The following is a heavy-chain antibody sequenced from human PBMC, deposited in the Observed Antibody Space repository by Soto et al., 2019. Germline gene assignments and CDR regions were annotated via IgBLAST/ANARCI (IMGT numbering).Heavy chain of an antibody. CDR1: GFTFSSYA. J-gene: IGHJ6*02. D-gene: IGHD3-3*01. V-gene: IGHV3-23*01. Sequence: GGSLRLSCAASGFTFSSYALRWVRQAPGKGLEWVSAISGSGGSTYYADSVKGRFTISRDNSKNTLYLQMNSLRAEDTAVYYCAKDLLDRTIFGVVPTYGMDVWGQGTTVTVSS. CDR3: AKDLLDRTIFGVVPTYGMDV. CDR2: ISGSGGST.